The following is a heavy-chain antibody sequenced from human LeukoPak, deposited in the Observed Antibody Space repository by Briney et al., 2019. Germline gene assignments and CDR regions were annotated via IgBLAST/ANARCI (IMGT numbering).Heavy chain of an antibody. CDR1: GGSISSGDYY. V-gene: IGHV4-30-4*08. Sequence: PSQTLSLTCTVSGGSISSGDYYWSWIRQPPGKGLEWIGYIYYSGSTYYNPSLKSRVTISVDTSKNQFSLKLSSVTAADTAVYYCARDATVNYRGFDYWGQGTLVTVSS. CDR2: IYYSGST. J-gene: IGHJ4*02. CDR3: ARDATVNYRGFDY. D-gene: IGHD5-24*01.